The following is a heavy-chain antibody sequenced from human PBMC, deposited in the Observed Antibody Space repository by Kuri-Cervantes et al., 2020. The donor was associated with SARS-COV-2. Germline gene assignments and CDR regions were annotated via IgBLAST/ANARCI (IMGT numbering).Heavy chain of an antibody. CDR3: ARQVVPGFRVGMDV. CDR1: GYSFTSYW. D-gene: IGHD3-3*01. CDR2: INPGDSDT. V-gene: IGHV5-51*01. J-gene: IGHJ6*02. Sequence: GESLKISCKGSGYSFTSYWIGWVRQMPGKGLEWVGVINPGDSDTRYSPSFQGQVTISAGNSISTAYLQWNSLKASDSAMYYCARQVVPGFRVGMDVWGQGTTVTVSS.